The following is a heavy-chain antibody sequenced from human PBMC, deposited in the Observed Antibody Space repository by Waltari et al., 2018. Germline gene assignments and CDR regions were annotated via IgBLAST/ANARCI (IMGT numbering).Heavy chain of an antibody. CDR1: GYTFTNYY. CDR3: ARGCSGGSCYSP. Sequence: QVQLVQSGAEVKKPGASVKVSCKASGYTFTNYYMHWVRQAPGQGLEWMGIINPRDGSVTYAQKFQGRVTMTRDTSTSTVYMELSSLRSEDTAVYYCARGCSGGSCYSPWGQGTLVTVSS. CDR2: INPRDGSV. D-gene: IGHD2-15*01. J-gene: IGHJ5*02. V-gene: IGHV1-46*01.